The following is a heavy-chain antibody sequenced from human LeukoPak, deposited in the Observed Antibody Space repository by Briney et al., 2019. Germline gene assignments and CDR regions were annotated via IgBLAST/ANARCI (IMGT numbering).Heavy chain of an antibody. D-gene: IGHD4-11*01. J-gene: IGHJ4*02. CDR3: AKDSKGPQDGY. CDR1: GFTFSSYA. Sequence: GGSLRLSCAASGFTFSSYAMSWIRQAPGKGLEWVSAISGSGGSTYYADSVKGRFTISRDNSKNTLYLQMNSLRAEDTAVYYCAKDSKGPQDGYWGQGTLVTVSS. CDR2: ISGSGGST. V-gene: IGHV3-23*01.